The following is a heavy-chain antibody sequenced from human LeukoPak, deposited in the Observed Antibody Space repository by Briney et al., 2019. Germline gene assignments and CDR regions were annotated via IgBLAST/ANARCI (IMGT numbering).Heavy chain of an antibody. V-gene: IGHV3-30*01. CDR2: ISYDGSNK. J-gene: IGHJ4*02. Sequence: PGGSLRLSCAASGFTFSSYAMHWVRQAPGKGLEWVAVISYDGSNKYYADSVKGRFTISRDNSKNTLYLQMNSLRAEDTAVYYCARSPCGGDCYADYWGQGTLVTVS. CDR1: GFTFSSYA. CDR3: ARSPCGGDCYADY. D-gene: IGHD2-21*02.